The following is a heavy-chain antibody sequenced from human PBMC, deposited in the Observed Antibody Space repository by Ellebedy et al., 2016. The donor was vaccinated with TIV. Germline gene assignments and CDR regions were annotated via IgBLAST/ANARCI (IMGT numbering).Heavy chain of an antibody. D-gene: IGHD3-9*01. Sequence: AASVKVSCKASGYTFTGYYMHWVRQAPGKGLEWMGGFDPEDGETIYAQKFQGRVTMTEDTSTDTAYMELSSLRSEDTAVYYCATTRFYFDWLLYYWGQGTLVTVSS. CDR2: FDPEDGET. CDR3: ATTRFYFDWLLYY. V-gene: IGHV1-24*01. J-gene: IGHJ4*02. CDR1: GYTFTGYY.